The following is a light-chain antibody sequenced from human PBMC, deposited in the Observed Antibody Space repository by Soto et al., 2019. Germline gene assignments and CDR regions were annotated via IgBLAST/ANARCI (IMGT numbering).Light chain of an antibody. J-gene: IGKJ1*01. V-gene: IGKV3-20*01. CDR2: GAS. Sequence: EIVLTQSPGTLSMSPEERATLSCRASQSVSSSNLAWYQQKPGQAPRLLIYGASSRATGIPDRFSGSGSGTDFTLTISRLEPEDFAVYYCQQYGSSWTFGQGTKV. CDR1: QSVSSSN. CDR3: QQYGSSWT.